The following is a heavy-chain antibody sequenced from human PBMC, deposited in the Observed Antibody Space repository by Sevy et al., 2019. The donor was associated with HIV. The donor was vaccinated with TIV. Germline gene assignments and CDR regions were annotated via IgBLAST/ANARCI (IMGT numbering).Heavy chain of an antibody. CDR2: IHHRGNS. CDR3: ARSVAANYMDV. V-gene: IGHV4-59*01. Sequence: SETLSLTCRVSGVSISSDYWSWIRQPPGKEPEWIGYIHHRGNSNYKTSLKSRVTMSVDTSKNQFHLDLRSVSAADTAVYYCARSVAANYMDVWGKGTTVTVSS. D-gene: IGHD1-26*01. CDR1: GVSISSDY. J-gene: IGHJ6*03.